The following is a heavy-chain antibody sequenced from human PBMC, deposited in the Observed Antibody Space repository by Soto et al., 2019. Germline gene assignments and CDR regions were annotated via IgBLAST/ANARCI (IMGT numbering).Heavy chain of an antibody. CDR3: ARSIVVVTALDY. CDR2: INAGNGNA. V-gene: IGHV1-3*05. J-gene: IGHJ4*02. Sequence: QVKLVQSGAEEKKPGDSVKVSCKASGYTFTSYAMHWVRQAPGQRLEWMGWINAGNGNAKYSPKFQGRVTITRDTSASTADMELSSLRSEDTSVYYCARSIVVVTALDYWGQGTLVAVAS. D-gene: IGHD2-21*02. CDR1: GYTFTSYA.